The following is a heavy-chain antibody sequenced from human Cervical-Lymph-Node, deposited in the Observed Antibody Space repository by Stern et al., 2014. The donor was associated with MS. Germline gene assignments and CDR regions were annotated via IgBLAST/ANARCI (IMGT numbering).Heavy chain of an antibody. Sequence: VQLEESGPGLVKPSETLSLTCTVSGGSLTSKYWNWIRQPPGKGLEWIWYISSDGNTNYNPSLQNRVTISLDTSTNQFSLSLTSVTAADTAVYYCARVTGRGTRQNWFDSWGQGTLLTVSS. V-gene: IGHV4-59*01. CDR2: ISSDGNT. J-gene: IGHJ5*01. D-gene: IGHD1-26*01. CDR3: ARVTGRGTRQNWFDS. CDR1: GGSLTSKY.